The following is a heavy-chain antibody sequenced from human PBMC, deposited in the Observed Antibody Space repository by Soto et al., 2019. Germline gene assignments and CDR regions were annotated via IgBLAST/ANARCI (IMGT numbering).Heavy chain of an antibody. CDR1: GFTVSSKY. D-gene: IGHD2-15*01. CDR3: ARDDVLCDGGRCYGVPLDF. J-gene: IGHJ6*04. V-gene: IGHV3-66*01. CDR2: IQSGGPT. Sequence: EVHLVESGGGLVQPGGSLRLSCAASGFTVSSKYMSWVRQAPGKGLEWVSLIQSGGPTYYADSVKGRFTISRDTSENTLHLQMDSWRAEDTAVYYCARDDVLCDGGRCYGVPLDFWGKGTTVTVSS.